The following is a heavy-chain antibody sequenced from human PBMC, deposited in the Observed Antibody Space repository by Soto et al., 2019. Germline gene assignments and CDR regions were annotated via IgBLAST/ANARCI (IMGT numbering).Heavy chain of an antibody. D-gene: IGHD3-10*01. CDR3: ARGPLRYSGSYPSGAFDP. CDR2: ISAYNGNT. J-gene: IGHJ5*02. V-gene: IGHV1-18*01. Sequence: ASVKVSCKASGYTFTSYGISWVRQAPGQGLEWMGWISAYNGNTNYAQKLQGRVTMTTDTSTSTAYMELRSLRSDDTAVYYCARGPLRYSGSYPSGAFDPCGQGTLVTVSS. CDR1: GYTFTSYG.